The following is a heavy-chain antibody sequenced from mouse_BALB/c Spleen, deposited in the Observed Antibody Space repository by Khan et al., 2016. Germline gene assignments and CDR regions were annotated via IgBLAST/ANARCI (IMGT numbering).Heavy chain of an antibody. CDR1: GYSITSDYA. Sequence: LEVSGPGLVKPSQSLSLTCTVTGYSITSDYAWNWIRQFPGNKLEWMGYISYSGSTSYNPSLKSRIPITRDTSKNQFFLQLNSVTTEDTATYYCARTLLRLYYFDYWGQGTTLTVSS. D-gene: IGHD1-2*01. CDR3: ARTLLRLYYFDY. J-gene: IGHJ2*01. CDR2: ISYSGST. V-gene: IGHV3-2*02.